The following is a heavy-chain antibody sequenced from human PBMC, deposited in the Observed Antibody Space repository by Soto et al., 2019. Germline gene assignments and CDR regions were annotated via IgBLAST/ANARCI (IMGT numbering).Heavy chain of an antibody. CDR3: ARVGSPQTPFDY. Sequence: GGSLRLSYATSGFTFSSYWMSWVRQAPGKGLEWVANIKQDGSEKYYVDSVKGRFTISRDNAKNSLYLQMNSLRAEDTAVYYCARVGSPQTPFDYWGQGTLVTVSS. J-gene: IGHJ4*02. V-gene: IGHV3-7*01. CDR2: IKQDGSEK. CDR1: GFTFSSYW.